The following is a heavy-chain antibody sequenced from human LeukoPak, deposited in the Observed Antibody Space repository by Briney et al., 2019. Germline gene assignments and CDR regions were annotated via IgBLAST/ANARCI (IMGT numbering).Heavy chain of an antibody. D-gene: IGHD4-23*01. CDR1: RYSFTSYW. CDR2: INPGDSDT. Sequence: GESLKISCKGSRYSFTSYWIGWVRQMPGKGLEWMGSINPGDSDTRYSPSFQGQVTIAADKSISTAYLQWSSLKASDTAMYYCARWVRDFDYWGQGTLVTVSS. V-gene: IGHV5-51*01. J-gene: IGHJ4*02. CDR3: ARWVRDFDY.